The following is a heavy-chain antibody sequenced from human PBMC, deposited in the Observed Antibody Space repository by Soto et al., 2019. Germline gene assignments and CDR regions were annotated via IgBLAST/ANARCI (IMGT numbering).Heavy chain of an antibody. CDR3: ARVAYGDYEEAYYGMDV. D-gene: IGHD4-17*01. Sequence: ASVKVSCKASGYTFTGYYVHWVRQAPGQGLEWMGWINPNSGGTNYAQKFQGWVTMTRDTSISTAYMELSRLRSDDTAVYYCARVAYGDYEEAYYGMDVWGQGTTVTGSS. CDR1: GYTFTGYY. V-gene: IGHV1-2*04. J-gene: IGHJ6*02. CDR2: INPNSGGT.